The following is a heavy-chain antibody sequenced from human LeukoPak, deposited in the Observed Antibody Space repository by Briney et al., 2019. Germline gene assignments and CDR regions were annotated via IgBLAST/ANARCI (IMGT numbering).Heavy chain of an antibody. CDR3: AREDIVVVVAATDYYYYYMDV. V-gene: IGHV3-21*01. D-gene: IGHD2-15*01. CDR1: GFTFSSYS. J-gene: IGHJ6*03. CDR2: ISSSSSSYI. Sequence: GGSLRLSCAASGFTFSSYSMNWVRQAPGKGLEWVSSISSSSSSYIYYADSVKGRFTISRDNAKNSLYLQMNSLRAEDTAVYYCAREDIVVVVAATDYYYYYMDVWGKGTTVTISS.